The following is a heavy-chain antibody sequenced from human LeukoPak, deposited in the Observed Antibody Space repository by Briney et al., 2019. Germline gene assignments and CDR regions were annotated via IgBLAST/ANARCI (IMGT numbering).Heavy chain of an antibody. CDR1: GFIFSLYW. D-gene: IGHD3-22*01. CDR3: ARGGGDSSGYSNWFDP. Sequence: GGSLRLSCKASGFIFSLYWMHWVRQVPGKGLVWVSRIEGGAIDTDYADFVKGRFTISRDDSKNTVYLQMNSLRAEDTAMYYCARGGGDSSGYSNWFDPWGQGTLVTVSS. CDR2: IEGGAIDT. V-gene: IGHV3-74*01. J-gene: IGHJ5*02.